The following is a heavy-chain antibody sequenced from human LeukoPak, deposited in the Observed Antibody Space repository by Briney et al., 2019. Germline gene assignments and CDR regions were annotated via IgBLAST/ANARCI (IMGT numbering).Heavy chain of an antibody. CDR2: INHSGST. D-gene: IGHD5-12*01. J-gene: IGHJ5*02. V-gene: IGHV4-34*01. CDR1: GGSFSGYY. Sequence: SETLSLTCAVYGGSFSGYYWSWIPQPPGKGLEWIGEINHSGSTNYSPSLKSRITISVNTSKKQFSLKLSSVTAADTAVYYCARGEGQRLGYSGHDFPWWLLGNWFDPWGQGTLVTVSS. CDR3: ARGEGQRLGYSGHDFPWWLLGNWFDP.